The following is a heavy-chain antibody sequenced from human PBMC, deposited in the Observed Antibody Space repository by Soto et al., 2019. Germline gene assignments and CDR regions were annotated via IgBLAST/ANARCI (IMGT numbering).Heavy chain of an antibody. V-gene: IGHV3-23*01. J-gene: IGHJ4*01. D-gene: IGHD2-8*01. CDR2: ISSNSGKT. CDR3: ANLGFVLMELYYFHQ. Sequence: GSIGLSCTASRFSFSSYAMSWVRQDAGKELEWVSTISSNSGKTNYAESVKGRFSISRDNSKNTVHLQLDSLRAEDTAVYFCANLGFVLMELYYFHQWGHGTLVTVSS. CDR1: RFSFSSYA.